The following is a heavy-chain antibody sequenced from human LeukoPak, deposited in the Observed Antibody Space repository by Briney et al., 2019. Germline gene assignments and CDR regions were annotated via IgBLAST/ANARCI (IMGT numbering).Heavy chain of an antibody. V-gene: IGHV3-53*05. CDR3: AKELSDDRYYYDSSGYYTPDYFDY. Sequence: GGSLRLSCAASGFTVSSNYMSWVRQAPGKGLEWVSVIYSGGSTYYADSVKGRFTISRDNSKNTLYLQMNSLRAEDTAVYYCAKELSDDRYYYDSSGYYTPDYFDYWGQGALVTVS. CDR1: GFTVSSNY. D-gene: IGHD3-22*01. CDR2: IYSGGST. J-gene: IGHJ4*02.